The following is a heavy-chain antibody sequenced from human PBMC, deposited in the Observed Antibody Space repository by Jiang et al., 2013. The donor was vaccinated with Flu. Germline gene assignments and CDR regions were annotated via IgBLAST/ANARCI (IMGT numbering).Heavy chain of an antibody. V-gene: IGHV5-51*01. J-gene: IGHJ4*02. CDR3: AXRGVGGPTLWTT. CDR1: GYSFNTYW. D-gene: IGHD3/OR15-3a*01. CDR2: IHPGDSDT. Sequence: YGAEVKKPGESLKISCKASGYSFNTYWIGWVRQMPGKDLEWMAIIHPGDSDTRYSPSFQGQVTISADESINTAYLQWSSLKASDTAVYYCAXRGVGGPTLWTTWGQGTLVTVSS.